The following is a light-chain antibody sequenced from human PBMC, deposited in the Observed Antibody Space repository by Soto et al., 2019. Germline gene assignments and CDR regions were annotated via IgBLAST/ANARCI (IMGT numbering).Light chain of an antibody. V-gene: IGKV3-15*01. CDR2: DAS. J-gene: IGKJ5*01. Sequence: EVLLTQSPATLSVSPGESVTLSCRASQSINTFLAWYQQKPGQAPRLLIYDASTRATGIPARFSGSGSGTEFTLTISSLQSEDFAVYYCQQYNNWPPLTFGQGTRLEIK. CDR3: QQYNNWPPLT. CDR1: QSINTF.